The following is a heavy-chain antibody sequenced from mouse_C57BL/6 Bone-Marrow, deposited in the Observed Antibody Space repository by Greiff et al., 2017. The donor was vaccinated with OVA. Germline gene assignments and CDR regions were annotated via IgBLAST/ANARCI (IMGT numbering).Heavy chain of an antibody. V-gene: IGHV1-52*01. Sequence: QVQLQQPGAELVRPGSSVKLSCKASGYTFTSYWMHWVKQRPIQGLEWIGNIDPSDSETHYNQKFKDKATLTVDKSSSTAYMQLSSLTSEDSAVYSGARGPIYYDYLAWFAYWGQRTLVTVSA. CDR1: GYTFTSYW. D-gene: IGHD2-4*01. CDR3: ARGPIYYDYLAWFAY. J-gene: IGHJ3*01. CDR2: IDPSDSET.